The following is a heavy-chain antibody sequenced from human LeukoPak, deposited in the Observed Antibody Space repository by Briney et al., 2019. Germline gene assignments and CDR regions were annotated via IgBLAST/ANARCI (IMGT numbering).Heavy chain of an antibody. D-gene: IGHD1-26*01. CDR2: IIPIFGTA. J-gene: IGHJ4*02. V-gene: IGHV1-69*13. CDR3: ARVWMGATTKGGYFDY. CDR1: GGTFSSYA. Sequence: SVKVSCKASGGTFSSYAISWVRQAPGQGLEWMGGIIPIFGTANYAQKFQGRVTITADESTSTAYMELSSLRSEDTAVYYCARVWMGATTKGGYFDYWGQGTLVTVSS.